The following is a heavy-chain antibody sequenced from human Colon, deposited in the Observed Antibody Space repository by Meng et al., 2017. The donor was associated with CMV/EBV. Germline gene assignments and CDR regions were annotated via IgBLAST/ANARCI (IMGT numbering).Heavy chain of an antibody. J-gene: IGHJ6*02. CDR1: GFTFDTYW. D-gene: IGHD2-2*01. V-gene: IGHV3-11*04. CDR3: AREARYSGDSGTSSAMDV. CDR2: INSGGGTI. Sequence: GESLKISCTASGFTFDTYWMSWIRQAPGKGLEWVAYINSGGGTIYAESVKGRFTISRDNAKTSLYLQMNSLRAEDTAVYYCAREARYSGDSGTSSAMDVWGQGTTVTVSS.